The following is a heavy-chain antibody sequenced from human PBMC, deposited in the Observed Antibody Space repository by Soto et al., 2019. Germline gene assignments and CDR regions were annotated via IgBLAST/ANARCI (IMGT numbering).Heavy chain of an antibody. Sequence: EVKLLESGGGLAQSGGSLRLSCVGSGFTFDSYAISWVRQAPGERLQWIAAISGSADGTDYAHSVRGRFTISRDNAKKMVHLQMDSLRVEDTAVYFCAKDTVGGYSFWSGYYSDGLDVWGQGTLVTVS. J-gene: IGHJ3*01. V-gene: IGHV3-23*01. CDR1: GFTFDSYA. CDR3: AKDTVGGYSFWSGYYSDGLDV. CDR2: ISGSADGT. D-gene: IGHD3-3*01.